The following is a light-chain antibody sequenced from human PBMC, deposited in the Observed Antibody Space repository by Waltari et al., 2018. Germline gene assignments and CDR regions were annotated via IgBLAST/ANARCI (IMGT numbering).Light chain of an antibody. CDR3: CSYAGRNIWG. CDR2: EVI. CDR1: GSEVGSYHI. V-gene: IGLV2-23*02. J-gene: IGLJ3*02. Sequence: QSALTQPAHASRSPGQAILISCTVAGSEVGSYHIVSWYQQHPDKAPKLMVYEVIERPSGVSNRFSGAKSGNTASLTISGLHAEDEADYYCCSYAGRNIWGFGGGTKLTVL.